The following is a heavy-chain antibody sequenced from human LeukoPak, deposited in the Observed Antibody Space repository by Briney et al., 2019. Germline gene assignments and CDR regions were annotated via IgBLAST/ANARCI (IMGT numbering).Heavy chain of an antibody. J-gene: IGHJ4*02. V-gene: IGHV3-23*01. CDR2: ISGSGGTT. CDR3: AKGAGFSGSYWHDY. D-gene: IGHD1-26*01. CDR1: GFTFSSYA. Sequence: GGSLRLSCAASGFTFSSYAMTWVRQAPGKGLEWVSAISGSGGTTYYADSVQGRFTISRDTSKSTLFLQMNSLRAEDTAVYYCAKGAGFSGSYWHDYWGQGALVTVSS.